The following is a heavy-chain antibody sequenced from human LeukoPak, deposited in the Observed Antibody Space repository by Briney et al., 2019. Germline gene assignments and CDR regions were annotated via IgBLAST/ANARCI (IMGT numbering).Heavy chain of an antibody. CDR2: IKQDGSEK. J-gene: IGHJ3*02. CDR1: GFTFSSYW. CDR3: ARDKGPTADAFDI. Sequence: GGSLRLSCAASGFTFSSYWMSWVRQAPGKGLEWVANIKQDGSEKYYVDSVKGRFTISRDNAKNSLYLQMNSLRAEDTAVYYCARDKGPTADAFDIWGQGTMVTVSS. V-gene: IGHV3-7*01. D-gene: IGHD1-14*01.